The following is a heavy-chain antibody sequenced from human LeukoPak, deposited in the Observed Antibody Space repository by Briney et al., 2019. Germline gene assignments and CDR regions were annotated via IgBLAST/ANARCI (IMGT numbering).Heavy chain of an antibody. J-gene: IGHJ4*02. CDR3: ARETSGSHWN. V-gene: IGHV3-66*01. Sequence: TGGSLRLSCAASGFTVGNSYLNWVRQAPGKGLVWVSVIYSGGHTYYADSVKGRFTISRDNSKNTLYLQMNSLTVEDTAVYYCARETSGSHWNWGQGTLVTVSS. D-gene: IGHD1-26*01. CDR1: GFTVGNSY. CDR2: IYSGGHT.